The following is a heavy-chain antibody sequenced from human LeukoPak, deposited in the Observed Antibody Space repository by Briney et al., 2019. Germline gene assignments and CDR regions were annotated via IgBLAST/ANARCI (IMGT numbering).Heavy chain of an antibody. CDR2: INPSGGST. CDR1: GYTFTSYA. Sequence: ASVKVSCKASGYTFTSYAMHWVRQAPGQGLEWMGIINPSGGSTSYAQKFQGRVTMTRDTSTSTVYMELSSLRSEDTAVYYCARDSPGDGYNRGGPQSFDYWGQGTLVTVSS. D-gene: IGHD5-24*01. V-gene: IGHV1-46*01. J-gene: IGHJ4*02. CDR3: ARDSPGDGYNRGGPQSFDY.